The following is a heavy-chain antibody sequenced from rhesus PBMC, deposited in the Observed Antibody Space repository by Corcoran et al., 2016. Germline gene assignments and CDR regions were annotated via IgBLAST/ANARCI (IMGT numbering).Heavy chain of an antibody. D-gene: IGHD2-2*01. J-gene: IGHJ4*01. CDR2: IDGNSART. Sequence: QVKLQQWGEGLVKPSETLSLTCAVYGGSISGYYWSWIRQPPGKGLEWIGKIDGNSARTNYNPSLKNRVTSSKDASKNQFSLKRSSGTAADTAVYYCAIWGEVVLLAMGRASFDYWGQGVLVTVSS. CDR1: GGSISGYY. CDR3: AIWGEVVLLAMGRASFDY. V-gene: IGHV4-73*01.